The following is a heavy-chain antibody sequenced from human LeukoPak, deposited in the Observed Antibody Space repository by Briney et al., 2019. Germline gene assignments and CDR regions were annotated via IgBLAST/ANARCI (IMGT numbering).Heavy chain of an antibody. V-gene: IGHV4-59*08. Sequence: SETLSLTCTVSGGSISSYYWSWIRQPPGKGLEWIGYIYYSGSTNYNPSLKSRVTISVDTSKNQFSLKLSSVTAADTAVYYCARRGSGWYVDYWGQGTLSPSPQ. J-gene: IGHJ4*02. CDR2: IYYSGST. CDR1: GGSISSYY. D-gene: IGHD6-19*01. CDR3: ARRGSGWYVDY.